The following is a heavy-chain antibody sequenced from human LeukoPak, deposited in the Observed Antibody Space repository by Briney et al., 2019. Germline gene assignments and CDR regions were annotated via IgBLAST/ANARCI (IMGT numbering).Heavy chain of an antibody. CDR3: ASGNNYFDS. D-gene: IGHD1/OR15-1a*01. J-gene: IGHJ4*02. V-gene: IGHV4-61*01. CDR2: IYYTGST. CDR1: GGSVSSGSYY. Sequence: PSETLSLTCSVSGGSVSSGSYYWSWIRQPPGKGLEWIGYIYYTGSTNYNPSLKSRVTISVDTSKNQFSLKLSSVAAADTAVYYCASGNNYFDSWGQGTLVTVAS.